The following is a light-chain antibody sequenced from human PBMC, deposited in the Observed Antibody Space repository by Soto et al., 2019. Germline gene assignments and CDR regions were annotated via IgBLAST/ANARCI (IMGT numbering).Light chain of an antibody. CDR2: AAS. CDR1: QGISNY. J-gene: IGKJ5*01. CDR3: QKYNSAPRT. V-gene: IGKV1-27*01. Sequence: DIQITQHPSSLSESFGDRVNITCRASQGISNYLAWYQQKPGKVPKLLIYAASTLQSGVPSRFSGSGSGTDFTLTISSLQPEDVATYYCQKYNSAPRTFGQGTRMEI.